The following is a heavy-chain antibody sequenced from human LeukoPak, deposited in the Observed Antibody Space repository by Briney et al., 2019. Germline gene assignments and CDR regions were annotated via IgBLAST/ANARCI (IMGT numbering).Heavy chain of an antibody. J-gene: IGHJ4*02. CDR3: ARSFGVVTHFDY. V-gene: IGHV4-4*07. CDR1: GGSISSYY. Sequence: SQTLSLTXTVSGGSISSYYWSWIRQPAGKGLEWIGRIYTSGSTNYNPSLKSRVTMSVDTSKNQFSLKLSSVTAADTAVYYCARSFGVVTHFDYWGQGTLVTVSS. D-gene: IGHD3-3*01. CDR2: IYTSGST.